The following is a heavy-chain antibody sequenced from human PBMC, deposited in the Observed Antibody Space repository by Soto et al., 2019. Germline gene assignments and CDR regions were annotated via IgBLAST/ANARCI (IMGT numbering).Heavy chain of an antibody. J-gene: IGHJ4*02. CDR1: GYSLTNYG. V-gene: IGHV1-18*01. Sequence: QVQLVQSGPEVKKPGASVTVSCKDSGYSLTNYGVNWVRQAPGQGLEWMGWISPANGNTIYAQRLQGRVTMTTGTSTSTAYMELRSLAADDTAVYFCARDLTMSVRLVPGYWGQGTLVTVAS. CDR3: ARDLTMSVRLVPGY. D-gene: IGHD3-10*01. CDR2: ISPANGNT.